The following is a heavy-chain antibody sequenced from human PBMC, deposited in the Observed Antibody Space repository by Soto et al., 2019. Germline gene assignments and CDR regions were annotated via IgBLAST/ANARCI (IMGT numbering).Heavy chain of an antibody. V-gene: IGHV3-30*18. D-gene: IGHD3-3*01. CDR3: AKDRGGGDYDFWSGYSTYYYYGMDV. CDR2: ISYDGSNK. J-gene: IGHJ6*02. Sequence: ESGGGVVQHGRSLRLSCAASGFTFSSYGMHWVRQAPGKGLEWVAVISYDGSNKYYADSVKGRFTISRDNSKNTLYLQMNSLRAEDTAVYYCAKDRGGGDYDFWSGYSTYYYYGMDVWGQGTTVTVSS. CDR1: GFTFSSYG.